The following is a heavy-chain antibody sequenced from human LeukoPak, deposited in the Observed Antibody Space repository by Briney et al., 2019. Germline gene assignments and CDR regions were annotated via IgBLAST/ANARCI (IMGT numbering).Heavy chain of an antibody. CDR2: IGGSGASA. Sequence: GGSLRLSCAASGFTFRSCSMVWVRQAPGKGLQWVSAIGGSGASADYADSVKGRFTVSTDNSKNALYLQMSSLRAEDMAVYYCVKRYGDYVGAYTDWGQGTLVTVSS. V-gene: IGHV3-23*01. J-gene: IGHJ4*02. CDR1: GFTFRSCS. CDR3: VKRYGDYVGAYTD. D-gene: IGHD4-17*01.